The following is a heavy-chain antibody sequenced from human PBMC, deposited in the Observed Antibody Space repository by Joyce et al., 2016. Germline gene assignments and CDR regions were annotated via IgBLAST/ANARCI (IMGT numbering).Heavy chain of an antibody. J-gene: IGHJ4*02. CDR1: GFRCSSYSFGSYS. CDR3: VGEGIRSGRPNF. V-gene: IGHV3-48*02. CDR2: LHGSTTTI. Sequence: EVQLVESGGGLAQPGGSLRLSCAASGFRCSSYSFGSYSMSWVGQVPGKGLEWMSFLHGSTTTIYYAESVRGRFTISRDNAKNSLSLQMNSLRDEDTAVYFCVGEGIRSGRPNFWGQGTLVTVSS. D-gene: IGHD1-26*01.